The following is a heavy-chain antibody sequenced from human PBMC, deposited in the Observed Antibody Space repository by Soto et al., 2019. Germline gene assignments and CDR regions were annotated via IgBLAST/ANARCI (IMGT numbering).Heavy chain of an antibody. Sequence: SQTLSLTCAVYGGSFSGYYWSWIRQPPGRGLEWVGEIHHSGSTHYSPSLKSRLTMSVDTSKNQFSLNLTSVTAAEAAVYYCARGKRGLRYSSSYKDVWGQGTTVTVSA. CDR1: GGSFSGYY. D-gene: IGHD6-6*01. V-gene: IGHV4-34*01. CDR2: IHHSGST. CDR3: ARGKRGLRYSSSYKDV. J-gene: IGHJ6*01.